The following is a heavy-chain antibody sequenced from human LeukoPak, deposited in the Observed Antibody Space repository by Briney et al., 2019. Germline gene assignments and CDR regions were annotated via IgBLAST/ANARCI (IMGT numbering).Heavy chain of an antibody. CDR2: ISAYNGNT. J-gene: IGHJ4*02. V-gene: IGHV1-18*01. CDR3: ARGGDYYDSSGYFDY. D-gene: IGHD3-22*01. Sequence: ASVKVSCKASGYTFTSYGISWVRQAPGQGLEWMGWISAYNGNTNYAQKLQGRVTMTTDTSTSTAYMELRSLRSDDTAVYYCARGGDYYDSSGYFDYWGQGTLVTVSS. CDR1: GYTFTSYG.